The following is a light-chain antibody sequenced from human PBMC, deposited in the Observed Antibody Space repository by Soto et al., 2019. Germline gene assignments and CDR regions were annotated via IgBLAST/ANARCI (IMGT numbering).Light chain of an antibody. Sequence: EIVMTQSPATLSVSPGERATLSCRASQSVSNNVAWYQQKFGQAPRLLIYGASTRATGIPARFSGSGSGTEFTLTISSLQSEDFAVYYCQHYSNWPPWTFGQGTKVEVK. J-gene: IGKJ1*01. CDR3: QHYSNWPPWT. CDR2: GAS. V-gene: IGKV3-15*01. CDR1: QSVSNN.